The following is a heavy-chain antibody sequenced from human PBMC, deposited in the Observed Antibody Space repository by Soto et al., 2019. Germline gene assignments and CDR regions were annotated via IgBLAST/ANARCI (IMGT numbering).Heavy chain of an antibody. J-gene: IGHJ4*02. V-gene: IGHV3-30*18. Sequence: QVQLVESGGGVVQPGRSLRLSCAASGFTFSSYGMHWVRQAPGKGLEWVAVISYDGSNKYYADSVKGRFTISRDNFKNTLYLQMNSLRAEDTAVYYCAKGYCSGGSCYSAGLNYWGQGTLVTVSS. D-gene: IGHD2-15*01. CDR1: GFTFSSYG. CDR2: ISYDGSNK. CDR3: AKGYCSGGSCYSAGLNY.